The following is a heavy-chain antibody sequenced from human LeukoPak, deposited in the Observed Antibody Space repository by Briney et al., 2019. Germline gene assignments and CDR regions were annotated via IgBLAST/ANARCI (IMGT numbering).Heavy chain of an antibody. CDR1: GFTFSSYW. Sequence: HTGGSLRLSCAASGFTFSSYWMSWVRQAPGKGLEWVANIKQDGSEKYYVDSVKGRFTISRDNAKNSLYLQMNSLRAEDTAVYYCARPQEMAFDAFDIWGQGTMVTVSS. CDR3: ARPQEMAFDAFDI. J-gene: IGHJ3*02. V-gene: IGHV3-7*01. CDR2: IKQDGSEK.